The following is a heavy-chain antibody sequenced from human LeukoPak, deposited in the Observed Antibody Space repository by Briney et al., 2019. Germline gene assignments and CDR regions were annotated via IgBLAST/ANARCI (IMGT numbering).Heavy chain of an antibody. V-gene: IGHV1-69*13. CDR2: IIPIFGTA. D-gene: IGHD6-19*01. CDR1: GGTFSSYA. J-gene: IGHJ4*02. CDR3: ARAVAGIRYFDY. Sequence: SVKVSCKASGGTFSSYAISWVRQAPGQGLEWMGGIIPIFGTANYAQKFQGGVTITADESTSTAYMELSSLRSEDTAVYYCARAVAGIRYFDYWGQGTLVTVSS.